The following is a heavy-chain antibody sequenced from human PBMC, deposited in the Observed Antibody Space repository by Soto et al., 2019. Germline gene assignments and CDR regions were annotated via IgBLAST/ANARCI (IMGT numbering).Heavy chain of an antibody. J-gene: IGHJ4*02. Sequence: QLLLQESGPGLVKPSETLSLTCTVSGDSISTSNYYWGWIRQPPGEGLEWIRHIFYSGGTYYNPSLERRVTISVDTSKHHSSLKLNSITPADTAVYFCARRRGGDYLFASWAQGMLVTVSS. CDR1: GDSISTSNYY. CDR2: IFYSGGT. CDR3: ARRRGGDYLFAS. V-gene: IGHV4-39*01. D-gene: IGHD4-17*01.